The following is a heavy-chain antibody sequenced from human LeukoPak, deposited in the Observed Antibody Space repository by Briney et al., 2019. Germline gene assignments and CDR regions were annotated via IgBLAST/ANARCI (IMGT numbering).Heavy chain of an antibody. CDR1: GFTFSSYA. Sequence: GGSLRLSCAASGFTFSSYAMSWVRQAPGKGLEWVSAISGSGGSTYYADSVKGRFTISRDNSKDTLYLQMNSVRAEDTAVYYCAKGANYYGSGTILGYWGQGTLVTVSS. CDR3: AKGANYYGSGTILGY. J-gene: IGHJ4*02. V-gene: IGHV3-23*01. CDR2: ISGSGGST. D-gene: IGHD3-10*01.